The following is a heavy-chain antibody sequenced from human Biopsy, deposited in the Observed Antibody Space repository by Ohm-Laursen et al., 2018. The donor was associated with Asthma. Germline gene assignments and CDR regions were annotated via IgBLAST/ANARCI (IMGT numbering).Heavy chain of an antibody. J-gene: IGHJ4*02. Sequence: GSSVTVSCKSLGGTFNTYVIGWARQAPGQGLEWMGGINSVFGTTTYPQKFQDRVTITADDSTSTVYMELSSLRSEATAVYYCARKAGSCISRTCYSLDFWGQGTLVTVSS. CDR2: INSVFGTT. CDR1: GGTFNTYV. V-gene: IGHV1-69*01. D-gene: IGHD2-2*01. CDR3: ARKAGSCISRTCYSLDF.